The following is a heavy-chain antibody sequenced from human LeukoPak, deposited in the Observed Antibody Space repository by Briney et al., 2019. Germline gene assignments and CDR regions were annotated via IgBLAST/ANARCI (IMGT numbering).Heavy chain of an antibody. V-gene: IGHV1-2*02. Sequence: ASVTVSFKSSGYTFTDYYMHWVRQAPGHRLEGLGWVNPNSGGTNYAQTFRGRLTMTGDASISTAYMEMGRLKSDDTAMYYCARSRIPIFGVAISGPPDFDYWGQGTLVTVSS. CDR3: ARSRIPIFGVAISGPPDFDY. CDR1: GYTFTDYY. CDR2: VNPNSGGT. D-gene: IGHD3-3*01. J-gene: IGHJ4*02.